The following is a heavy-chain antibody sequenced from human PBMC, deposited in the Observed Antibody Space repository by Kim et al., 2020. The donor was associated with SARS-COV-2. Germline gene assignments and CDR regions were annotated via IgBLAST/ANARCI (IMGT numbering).Heavy chain of an antibody. Sequence: SVKVSCKASGGTFSSYAISWVRQAPGQGLEWMGGIIPIFGTANYAQKFQGRVTITADESTSTAYMELSSLRSEDTAVYYCASEPPVESYYYYGMDVWGQGTTVTVSS. CDR1: GGTFSSYA. CDR3: ASEPPVESYYYYGMDV. V-gene: IGHV1-69*13. CDR2: IIPIFGTA. J-gene: IGHJ6*02.